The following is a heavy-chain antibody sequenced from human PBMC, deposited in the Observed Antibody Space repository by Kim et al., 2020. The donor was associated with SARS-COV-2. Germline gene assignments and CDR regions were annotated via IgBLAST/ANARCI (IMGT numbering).Heavy chain of an antibody. Sequence: SETLSLTCTVSGYSISSGYYWGWIRQPPGKGLEWIGSIYHSGSTYYNPSLKSRVTISVDTSKNQFSLKLSSVTAADTAVYYCARGNTGMDVWGQGTTVTVSS. CDR3: ARGNTGMDV. CDR2: IYHSGST. V-gene: IGHV4-38-2*02. J-gene: IGHJ6*02. CDR1: GYSISSGYY.